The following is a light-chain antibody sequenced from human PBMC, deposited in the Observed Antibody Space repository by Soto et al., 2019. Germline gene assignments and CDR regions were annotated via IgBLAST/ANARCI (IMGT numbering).Light chain of an antibody. CDR2: RAS. Sequence: TPSPSTLSLSPGARANLSCRASQNVYEYLAWYQQKPGKAPRPPIYRASTRATGIPARFSGSGAGTEFTLIISSLQAEDSEVDYCQQYSSSLWTFGQGTKVDIK. J-gene: IGKJ1*01. V-gene: IGKV3-15*01. CDR3: QQYSSSLWT. CDR1: QNVYEY.